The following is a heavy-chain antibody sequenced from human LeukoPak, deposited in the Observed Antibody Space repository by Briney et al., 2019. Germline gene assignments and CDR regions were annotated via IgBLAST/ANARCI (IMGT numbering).Heavy chain of an antibody. D-gene: IGHD2-2*02. J-gene: IGHJ4*02. V-gene: IGHV4-39*07. CDR3: ARYCSSSSCYTGRLYFDY. CDR2: INHSGST. CDR1: GGSISSSGYY. Sequence: SETLSLTCTVSGGSISSSGYYWSWIRQPPGKGLEWIGEINHSGSTNYNPSLKSRVTISVDTSKNQFSLKLSSVTAADTAVYYCARYCSSSSCYTGRLYFDYWGQGTLVTVSS.